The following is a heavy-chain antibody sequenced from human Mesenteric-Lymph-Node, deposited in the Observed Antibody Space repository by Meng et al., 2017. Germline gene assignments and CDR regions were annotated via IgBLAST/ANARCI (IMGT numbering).Heavy chain of an antibody. D-gene: IGHD3-22*01. CDR1: GFTFDDYA. CDR3: AKAQLRDYYDSSGYYNN. J-gene: IGHJ4*02. CDR2: ISWNSGSI. V-gene: IGHV3-9*01. Sequence: SLKISCAASGFTFDDYAMHWVRQAPGKGLEWVSGISWNSGSIGYADSVKGRFTISRDNAKNSLYLQMNSLRAEDAALYYCAKAQLRDYYDSSGYYNNWGQGTLVTVSS.